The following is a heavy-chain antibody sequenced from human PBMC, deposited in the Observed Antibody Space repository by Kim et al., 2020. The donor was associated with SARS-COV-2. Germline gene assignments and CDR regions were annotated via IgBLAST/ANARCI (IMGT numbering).Heavy chain of an antibody. J-gene: IGHJ4*02. V-gene: IGHV1-69*13. Sequence: SVKVSCKASGGTFSSYAISWVRQAPGQGLEWMGGIIPIFGTANYAQKFQGRVTITADESTSTAYMELSSLRSEDTAVYYCARMAYYYDSDWSYFDYWGQGTLVTVSS. CDR3: ARMAYYYDSDWSYFDY. CDR1: GGTFSSYA. D-gene: IGHD3-22*01. CDR2: IIPIFGTA.